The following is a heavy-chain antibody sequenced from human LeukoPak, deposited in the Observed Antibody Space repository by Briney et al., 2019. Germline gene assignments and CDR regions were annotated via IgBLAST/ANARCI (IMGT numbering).Heavy chain of an antibody. Sequence: GRSLRLSCAASGFTFSSYAMHWVRQAPGKGLEWVAVISYDGSNKYYADSVKGRFTISRDNSKNTLYLQMNSLRAEDTAVYYCAREVMSGWRRGRFDYWAREPWSPSPQ. V-gene: IGHV3-30-3*01. CDR2: ISYDGSNK. D-gene: IGHD6-19*01. J-gene: IGHJ4*02. CDR3: AREVMSGWRRGRFDY. CDR1: GFTFSSYA.